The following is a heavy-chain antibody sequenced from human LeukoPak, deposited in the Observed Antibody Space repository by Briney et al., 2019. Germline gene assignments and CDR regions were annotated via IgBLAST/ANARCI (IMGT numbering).Heavy chain of an antibody. V-gene: IGHV4-59*08. Sequence: PSETLSLTCTVAGGSMSSYCWSWIRQAPGKGLEWIGCVYDSGSTNYHPSLKSRVTISVDTSKNQFSLKMTSVTAADTAVYYCARRHGSGVYLDVWGKGTTVTVAS. CDR2: VYDSGST. CDR1: GGSMSSYC. CDR3: ARRHGSGVYLDV. D-gene: IGHD2-2*03. J-gene: IGHJ6*03.